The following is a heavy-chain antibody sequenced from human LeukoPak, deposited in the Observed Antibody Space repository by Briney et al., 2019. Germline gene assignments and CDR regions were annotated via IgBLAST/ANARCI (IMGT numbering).Heavy chain of an antibody. CDR3: ARNLYDILTGWFDP. CDR2: IYHSGST. Sequence: SGTLSLTCAVSGGSISSSNWWSWVRQPPGKGLEWIGEIYHSGSTNYNPSLKSRVTISVDKSKNQFSLKLSSVTAADTAVYYCARNLYDILTGWFDPWGQGTLVTVSS. J-gene: IGHJ5*02. V-gene: IGHV4-4*02. D-gene: IGHD3-9*01. CDR1: GGSISSSNW.